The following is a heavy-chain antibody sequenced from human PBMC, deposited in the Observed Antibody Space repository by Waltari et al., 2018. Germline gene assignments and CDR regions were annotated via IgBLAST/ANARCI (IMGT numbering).Heavy chain of an antibody. D-gene: IGHD6-13*01. CDR1: GFVFSSYG. CDR3: AKPSEYTNSWVFDS. V-gene: IGHV3-30*02. Sequence: QVQLVESGGGVVQPGGSLRLSCAASGFVFSSYGMHWVRPAPGKGLEWVAFIQYDGSKKYYADSVKGRFTISRDYSKNTLYLEMNSLRADDTAIYYCAKPSEYTNSWVFDSWGQGTLVTVSS. J-gene: IGHJ4*02. CDR2: IQYDGSKK.